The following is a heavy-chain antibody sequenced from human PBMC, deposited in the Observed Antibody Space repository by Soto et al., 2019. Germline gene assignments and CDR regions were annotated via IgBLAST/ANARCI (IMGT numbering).Heavy chain of an antibody. Sequence: QVQLVESGGGVVQPGRSLRLSCAASGFTFSSYGMHWVRQAPGKGLEWVAVISYDGSNKYYADSVKGRFTISRDNSKNTLYLQMNSLRAEDTAVYYCAKGEITTDYYGMDVWGQGTTVTVS. D-gene: IGHD4-17*01. CDR1: GFTFSSYG. CDR2: ISYDGSNK. V-gene: IGHV3-30*18. J-gene: IGHJ6*02. CDR3: AKGEITTDYYGMDV.